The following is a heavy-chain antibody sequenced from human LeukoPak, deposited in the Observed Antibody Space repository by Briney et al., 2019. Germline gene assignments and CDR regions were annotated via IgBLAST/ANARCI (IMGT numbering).Heavy chain of an antibody. CDR1: VYIFTSYD. CDR3: ARSLGSDY. V-gene: IGHV1-8*01. Sequence: ASVKVSRKPSVYIFTSYDINGVRQATGQGCEWMGWMNPNSGNTGYPKKFQCRVTKTRNTSISTAYMELSSLRSEQSAVYYCARSLGSDYWGQRTLVTVSS. D-gene: IGHD7-27*01. CDR2: MNPNSGNT. J-gene: IGHJ4*02.